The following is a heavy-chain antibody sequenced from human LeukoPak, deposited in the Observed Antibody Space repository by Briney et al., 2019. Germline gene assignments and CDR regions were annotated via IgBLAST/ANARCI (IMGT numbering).Heavy chain of an antibody. CDR3: AKDALYCSSTRCYSGGLNWFDP. CDR2: ISGSGGST. J-gene: IGHJ5*02. V-gene: IGHV3-23*01. CDR1: GFTFSSYA. D-gene: IGHD2-2*01. Sequence: PGGSLRLSCAASGFTFSSYAMSWVRQAPGKGLEWVSAISGSGGSTYYADSVKGRFTISRDNSKNTLYLQMNSLRAEDTAVYYCAKDALYCSSTRCYSGGLNWFDPWGQGTLVTVSS.